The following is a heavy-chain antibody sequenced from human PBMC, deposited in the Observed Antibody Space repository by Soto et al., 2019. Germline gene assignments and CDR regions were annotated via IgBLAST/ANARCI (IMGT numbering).Heavy chain of an antibody. J-gene: IGHJ1*01. CDR3: ARGCSSTSCYPDLPYQH. Sequence: GASVKVSCKASGYTFTGFCINWGRQAPGQRLEWMGWINPNSGGTNYAQKFQGWVTMTRDSSISTAYMEPSRLRSDDTAVYYCARGCSSTSCYPDLPYQHWGQGTLVTVSS. V-gene: IGHV1-2*04. CDR2: INPNSGGT. CDR1: GYTFTGFC. D-gene: IGHD2-2*01.